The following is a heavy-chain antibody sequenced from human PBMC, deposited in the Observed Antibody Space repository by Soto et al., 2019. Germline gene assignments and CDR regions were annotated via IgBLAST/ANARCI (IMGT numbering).Heavy chain of an antibody. CDR1: GGSFSGYY. D-gene: IGHD1-26*01. CDR2: INHSGST. V-gene: IGHV4-34*01. Sequence: QVQLQQWGAGLLKPSETLSLTCAVYGGSFSGYYWSWIRQPPGKGLEWIGEINHSGSTNYSSSLXXRXXISVDTSKNQFSLKLSSVTAADTAVYYCARDRRSYSDYFDYWGQGTLVTVSS. CDR3: ARDRRSYSDYFDY. J-gene: IGHJ4*02.